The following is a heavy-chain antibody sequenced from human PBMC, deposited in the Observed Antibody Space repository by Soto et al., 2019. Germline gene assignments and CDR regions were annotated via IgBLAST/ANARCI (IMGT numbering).Heavy chain of an antibody. D-gene: IGHD3-9*01. J-gene: IGHJ6*02. CDR3: ARVQSASYYYYVMDV. Sequence: PSETLSLTCTVSGDYISTNSYSWGWIHQPLGQGLEWIGLFYYSGSTHYNPSLKSRVTISVDKSKNQFSLKLSSVTAADTALYYCARVQSASYYYYVMDVWGQGTTVTVSS. V-gene: IGHV4-39*07. CDR1: GDYISTNSYS. CDR2: FYYSGST.